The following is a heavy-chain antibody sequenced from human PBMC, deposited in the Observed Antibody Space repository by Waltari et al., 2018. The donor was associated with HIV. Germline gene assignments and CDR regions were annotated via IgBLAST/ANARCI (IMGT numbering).Heavy chain of an antibody. D-gene: IGHD3-16*02. V-gene: IGHV1-69*01. CDR2: VNPIFGTA. J-gene: IGHJ4*02. CDR1: GGTFSSYA. CDR3: ARGSWYYVWRSDQTIRCFDY. Sequence: QVQLVQSGAEVKKPGSSVKVSCKASGGTFSSYAISWVRQAPGQGLEWMGGVNPIFGTANDAQKCHGRVTITAAEATSTAYMELSSLRSEDTAVYYCARGSWYYVWRSDQTIRCFDYWGQGTLVTVSS.